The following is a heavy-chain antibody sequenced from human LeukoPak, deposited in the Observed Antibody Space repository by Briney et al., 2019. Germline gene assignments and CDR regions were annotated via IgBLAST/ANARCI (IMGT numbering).Heavy chain of an antibody. CDR2: IIPFLGIA. CDR3: AGIWTGGHDY. Sequence: ASVKVSCKASGGTFSSYAISWVRQAPGQGLEWMGRIIPFLGIANYAQKFQGRVTIPADKCTSTAYMELSSLRSEDTAVYYCAGIWTGGHDYWGQGTLVTVSS. CDR1: GGTFSSYA. D-gene: IGHD1-1*01. J-gene: IGHJ4*02. V-gene: IGHV1-69*04.